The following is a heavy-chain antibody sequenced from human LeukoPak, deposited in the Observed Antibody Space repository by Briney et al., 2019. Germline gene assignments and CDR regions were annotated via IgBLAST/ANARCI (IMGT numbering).Heavy chain of an antibody. Sequence: LSLTCTVSGGSISSGGYYWSWIRQHPGKGLEWVSSISSSSSYIYYADSVKGRFTISRDNAKNSLYLQMNSLRAEDTAVYYCARAPAAELGDDYWGQGTLVTVSS. D-gene: IGHD2-2*01. CDR1: GGSISSGGYY. J-gene: IGHJ4*02. V-gene: IGHV3-11*06. CDR2: ISSSSSYI. CDR3: ARAPAAELGDDY.